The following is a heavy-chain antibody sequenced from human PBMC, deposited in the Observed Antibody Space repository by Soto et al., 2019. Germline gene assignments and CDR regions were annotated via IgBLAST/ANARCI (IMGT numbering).Heavy chain of an antibody. D-gene: IGHD4-17*01. Sequence: SVKVSCKASGGTFSSYAISWVRQAPGQGLEWMGGIIPIFGTANYAQKFQGRVTITADKSTSTAYMELSSLRSEDTAVYYCARAGGSTTVVTLYYYYYGMDVWGQGTTVTVSS. V-gene: IGHV1-69*06. CDR1: GGTFSSYA. CDR2: IIPIFGTA. CDR3: ARAGGSTTVVTLYYYYYGMDV. J-gene: IGHJ6*02.